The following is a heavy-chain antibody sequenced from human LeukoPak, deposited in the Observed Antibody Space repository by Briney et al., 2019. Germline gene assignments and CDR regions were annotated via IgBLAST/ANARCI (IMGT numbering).Heavy chain of an antibody. CDR3: ARDRGYAPDTFDI. CDR1: GYTFTTYG. CDR2: IGAYNGDT. V-gene: IGHV1-18*01. D-gene: IGHD6-25*01. J-gene: IGHJ3*02. Sequence: ASVKVSRKASGYTFTTYGLSWVRQAPGQGLEWMGWIGAYNGDTNYAQKLQGRVTMTIDTSTSTAYMELRGLRSDDTAVFYCARDRGYAPDTFDIWGQGTMVTVSS.